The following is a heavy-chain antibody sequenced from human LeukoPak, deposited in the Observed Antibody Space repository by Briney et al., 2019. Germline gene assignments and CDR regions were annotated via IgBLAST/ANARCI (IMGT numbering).Heavy chain of an antibody. CDR1: GFTFSSYG. V-gene: IGHV3-30*18. D-gene: IGHD3-22*01. J-gene: IGHJ4*02. CDR3: AKDRHHYDSSGGIDY. Sequence: GGSLKLSCAASGFTFSSYGMHWVRQAPGKGLEWVAVISYDGSNKYYADSVKGRFTISRDNSKNTLYLQMNSLRAEDTAVYYCAKDRHHYDSSGGIDYWGQGTLVTVSS. CDR2: ISYDGSNK.